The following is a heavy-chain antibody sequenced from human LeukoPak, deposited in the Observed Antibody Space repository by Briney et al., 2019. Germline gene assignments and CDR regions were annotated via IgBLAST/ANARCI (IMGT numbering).Heavy chain of an antibody. CDR1: GYTFTGYY. J-gene: IGHJ4*02. D-gene: IGHD2-2*02. CDR2: INPNSGGT. CDR3: ARHHCSSTSCYTPDFDY. Sequence: ASVKVSCKASGYTFTGYYMHWVRQAPGQGLEWMGWINPNSGGTNYAQKSQGRVTMTRDTSISTAYMELSRLRSDDTAVYYCARHHCSSTSCYTPDFDYWGQGTLVTVSS. V-gene: IGHV1-2*02.